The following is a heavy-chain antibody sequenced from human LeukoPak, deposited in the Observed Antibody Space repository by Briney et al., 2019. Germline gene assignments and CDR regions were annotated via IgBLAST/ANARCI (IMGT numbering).Heavy chain of an antibody. D-gene: IGHD2-8*01. Sequence: SETLSLTCTISGGSISSYSWNWIRQPPGRGLEWIGNLYYSGSTNYNPSLKSRVTMSVDTSKNQFSLKLSVVTAADTAVYYCARHVYCSNGICSDYWGQGTLVTVSS. V-gene: IGHV4-59*08. CDR1: GGSISSYS. CDR3: ARHVYCSNGICSDY. CDR2: LYYSGST. J-gene: IGHJ4*02.